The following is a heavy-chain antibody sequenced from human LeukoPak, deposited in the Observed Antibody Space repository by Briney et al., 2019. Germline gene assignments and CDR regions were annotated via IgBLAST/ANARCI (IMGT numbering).Heavy chain of an antibody. Sequence: GGSLRLSCADSGFTFSSYEMNWVRQAPGKGLEWISYISSSGSTTYYADSVKGRFTISRDNAKNSLYLQMNSLRAEDTAVYYCARQCGYDYGTNWFDPWGQGTLVTVSS. CDR1: GFTFSSYE. J-gene: IGHJ5*02. CDR2: ISSSGSTT. D-gene: IGHD5-18*01. V-gene: IGHV3-48*03. CDR3: ARQCGYDYGTNWFDP.